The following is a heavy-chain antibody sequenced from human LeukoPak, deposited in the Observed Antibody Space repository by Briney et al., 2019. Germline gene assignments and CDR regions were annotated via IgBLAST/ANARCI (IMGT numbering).Heavy chain of an antibody. D-gene: IGHD5-24*01. J-gene: IGHJ3*02. Sequence: GASVKVSCKASGYTFTTYGISWVRQAPGQGLEWMGWISAYNGNTNYAQKLQGRVTMTTDTSTSTVYMELSSLRSEDTAVYYCARIRDGYNDAYDIWGRGTMVTVSS. CDR3: ARIRDGYNDAYDI. CDR1: GYTFTTYG. V-gene: IGHV1-18*01. CDR2: ISAYNGNT.